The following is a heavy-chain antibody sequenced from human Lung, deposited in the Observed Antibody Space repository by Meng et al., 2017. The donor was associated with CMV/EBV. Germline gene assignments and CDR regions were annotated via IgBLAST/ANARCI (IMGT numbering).Heavy chain of an antibody. Sequence: SXKISXAGSGFIFSDHYIDWVRQAPGKGLEWVGRAANKADSYTTEYAASVKGRFTFSRDDSENSVYLQMNSLKSEDTAVYYCTRGYSGIDIYAFDIWGQGTMVTVSS. D-gene: IGHD1-26*01. CDR3: TRGYSGIDIYAFDI. CDR1: GFIFSDHY. J-gene: IGHJ3*02. CDR2: AANKADSYTT. V-gene: IGHV3-72*01.